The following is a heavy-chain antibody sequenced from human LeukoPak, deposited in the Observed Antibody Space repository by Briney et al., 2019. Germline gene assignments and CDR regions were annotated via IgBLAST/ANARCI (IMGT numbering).Heavy chain of an antibody. V-gene: IGHV4-39*07. CDR2: IYYSGNS. J-gene: IGHJ3*01. D-gene: IGHD4-11*01. CDR1: GGSISSDHYY. CDR3: ARGPNTAGNYRAFDL. Sequence: SETLSLTCTVSGGSISSDHYYWGWIRQPPGKGLEWIGSIYYSGNSYYNPSLKSRVTMSVDTSKNQFSLKLTSVTAADTAAYYCARGPNTAGNYRAFDLWGQGTKVTVSS.